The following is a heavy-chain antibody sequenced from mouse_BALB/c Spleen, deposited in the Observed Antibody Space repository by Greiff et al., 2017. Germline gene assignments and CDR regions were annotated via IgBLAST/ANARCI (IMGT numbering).Heavy chain of an antibody. V-gene: IGHV3-8*02. CDR3: ASNYGSPSYWYFDV. J-gene: IGHJ1*01. CDR1: GDSITSGY. CDR2: ISYSGST. D-gene: IGHD1-1*01. Sequence: VKLVESGPSLVKPSQTLSLTCSVTGDSITSGYWNWIRKFPGNKLEYMGYISYSGSTYYNPSLKSRISITRDTSKNQYYLQLNSVTTEDTATYYCASNYGSPSYWYFDVWGAGTTVTVSS.